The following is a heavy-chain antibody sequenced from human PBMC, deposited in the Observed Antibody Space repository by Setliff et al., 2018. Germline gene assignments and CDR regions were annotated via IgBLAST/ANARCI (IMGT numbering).Heavy chain of an antibody. D-gene: IGHD7-27*01. J-gene: IGHJ4*02. Sequence: ASVKVSCKASGYTFTSYDINWVRQATGQGLEWMGWMNPNSGNTGYAQKFQGRVTMTRNTSISTAYMELSSLRSEDTAVYYCARGWAALGIIGYWGQGTLVTVS. CDR1: GYTFTSYD. CDR2: MNPNSGNT. CDR3: ARGWAALGIIGY. V-gene: IGHV1-8*02.